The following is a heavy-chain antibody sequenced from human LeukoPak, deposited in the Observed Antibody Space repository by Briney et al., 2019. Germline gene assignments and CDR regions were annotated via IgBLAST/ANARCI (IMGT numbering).Heavy chain of an antibody. CDR2: ISAYNGNT. D-gene: IGHD2-15*01. CDR1: GYTFTNYG. J-gene: IGHJ6*04. Sequence: GASVKVSCKASGYTFTNYGISWVRQAPGQGLEWVAWISAYNGNTNYAQKLQGRVTMTTNTSTSTAYMELMSLRSDDTAVYYCARDNPAAFDYGIDVWGKGTTVTVSS. V-gene: IGHV1-18*04. CDR3: ARDNPAAFDYGIDV.